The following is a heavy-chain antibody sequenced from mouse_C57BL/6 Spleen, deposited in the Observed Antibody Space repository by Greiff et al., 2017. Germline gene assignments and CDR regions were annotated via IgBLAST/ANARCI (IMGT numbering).Heavy chain of an antibody. CDR2: IFPGSGST. J-gene: IGHJ4*01. V-gene: IGHV1-75*01. D-gene: IGHD1-1*01. CDR1: GYTFTDYY. Sequence: QVQLQQSGPELVKPGASVKISCKASGYTFTDYYINWVKQRPGQGLEWIGWIFPGSGSTYYNEKFKGKATLTVDKSSSTAYMLLSSLTSEDSAVDFCAKKYYYGSSYGGMDYWGQGTSVTVSS. CDR3: AKKYYYGSSYGGMDY.